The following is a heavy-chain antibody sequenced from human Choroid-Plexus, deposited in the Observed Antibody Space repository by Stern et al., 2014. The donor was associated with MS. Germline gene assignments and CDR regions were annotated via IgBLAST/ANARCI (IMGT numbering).Heavy chain of an antibody. CDR1: GFTFGSCA. Sequence: DQLVESGGGVVQPGRPLRLSCVASGFTFGSCAMHWVRQAPGKGLEWVAGVSYDGSNKYYADSGKGRFTISRDNSQNTLYMQMSSLRPEDTAVYYCAKDRHYLTYFFDHWGQGSLVTVSS. D-gene: IGHD2/OR15-2a*01. J-gene: IGHJ5*02. V-gene: IGHV3-30*18. CDR2: VSYDGSNK. CDR3: AKDRHYLTYFFDH.